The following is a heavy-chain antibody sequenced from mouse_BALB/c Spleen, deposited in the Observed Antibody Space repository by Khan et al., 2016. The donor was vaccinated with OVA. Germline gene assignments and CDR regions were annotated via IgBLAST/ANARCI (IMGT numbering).Heavy chain of an antibody. D-gene: IGHD2-14*01. V-gene: IGHV5-6-5*01. CDR3: ERETYRYDGYYFDY. Sequence: EVELVESGGDLVKPGGSLKLSCAVSGFTFSSYVMSWVRQTPEKRLEWVASISSGGTTTYPDSVKGRFTISRDTARNIMYLKMSSLRSDDTAMYYCERETYRYDGYYFDYWGQGSTLTVAA. CDR1: GFTFSSYV. J-gene: IGHJ2*01. CDR2: ISSGGTT.